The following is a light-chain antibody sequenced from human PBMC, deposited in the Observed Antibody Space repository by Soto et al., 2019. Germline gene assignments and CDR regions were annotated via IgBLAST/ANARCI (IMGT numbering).Light chain of an antibody. Sequence: DMVMTQSPLSMPVTPGEPASISCRSSQSLLHSNGYNYLDWYLQKPGQSPQLLIYLGSNRASGVPDRFSGSGSGTDFTLKISRVDADYFWFYYYLQVLHSPTPFAPGTNSAIK. CDR1: QSLLHSNGYNY. CDR3: LQVLHSPTP. J-gene: IGKJ3*01. CDR2: LGS. V-gene: IGKV2-28*01.